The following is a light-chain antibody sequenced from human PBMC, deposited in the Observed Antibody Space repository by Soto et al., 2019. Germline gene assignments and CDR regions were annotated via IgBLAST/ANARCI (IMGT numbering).Light chain of an antibody. CDR1: QTVSRN. CDR3: QHGNNWPCT. Sequence: EIVMTQSPATLSVSPGERATLSCRASQTVSRNLAWYQQTPGQAPRLLIYSASTRATGVPGRFSGSGSGTECTIADGRLQAEDFAFYFCQHGNNWPCTFVQGTKLE. CDR2: SAS. J-gene: IGKJ1*01. V-gene: IGKV3-15*01.